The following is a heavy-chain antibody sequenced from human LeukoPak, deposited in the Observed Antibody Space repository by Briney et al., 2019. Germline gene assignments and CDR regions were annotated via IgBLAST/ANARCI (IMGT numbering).Heavy chain of an antibody. Sequence: PSDTLSLTCAVYGYSIRNSNWWGWIRQPPGKGLEWIRYISYSGNTYYNPSLKSRVTMSVDTSKNQFSLKLSSVTAVDTAVYYCARRVIGGYYNDYWGQGTLVTVSS. CDR2: ISYSGNT. CDR1: GYSIRNSNW. CDR3: ARRVIGGYYNDY. V-gene: IGHV4-28*01. D-gene: IGHD3-22*01. J-gene: IGHJ4*02.